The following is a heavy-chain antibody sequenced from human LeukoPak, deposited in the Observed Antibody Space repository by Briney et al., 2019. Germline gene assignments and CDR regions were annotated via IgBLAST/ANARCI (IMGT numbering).Heavy chain of an antibody. CDR1: GGSFSGYY. D-gene: IGHD3-3*01. J-gene: IGHJ5*02. CDR2: INHSGST. V-gene: IGHV4-34*01. CDR3: ARGCLYDFWSGYYNWFDP. Sequence: PSETLSLTCAVYGGSFSGYYWSWVRQPPGKGLEWIGEINHSGSTNYNPSLKSRVTISVDTSKNQFSLKLSSVTAADTAVYYCARGCLYDFWSGYYNWFDPWGQGTLVTVSS.